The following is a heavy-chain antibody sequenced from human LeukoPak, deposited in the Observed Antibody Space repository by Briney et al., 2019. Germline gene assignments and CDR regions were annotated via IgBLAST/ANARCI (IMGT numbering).Heavy chain of an antibody. Sequence: ASVKVSCKASGYTFTSYYMHWVRQAPGQGLEWMGIINPSGGSTSYAQKFQGRVTITADKSTSTAYMELSSLRSEDTAVYYCARDLSSATQAAFDIWGQGTMVTVSS. V-gene: IGHV1-46*01. CDR3: ARDLSSATQAAFDI. J-gene: IGHJ3*02. D-gene: IGHD2-15*01. CDR1: GYTFTSYY. CDR2: INPSGGST.